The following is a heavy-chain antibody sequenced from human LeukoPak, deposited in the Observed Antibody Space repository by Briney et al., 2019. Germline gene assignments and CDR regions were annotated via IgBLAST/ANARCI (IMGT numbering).Heavy chain of an antibody. CDR1: GGPFSGYF. V-gene: IGHV4-34*01. Sequence: SETLSLTCAVSGGPFSGYFWSWIRQCSGKGREWSGEIYNGGTTNYNPHLNSRATISEATSKNQSYLIRSSVTAAERAVYYCARRYYYNLGSFPFAFSGQGTLVTVSS. D-gene: IGHD3-10*01. CDR2: IYNGGTT. J-gene: IGHJ4*02. CDR3: ARRYYYNLGSFPFAF.